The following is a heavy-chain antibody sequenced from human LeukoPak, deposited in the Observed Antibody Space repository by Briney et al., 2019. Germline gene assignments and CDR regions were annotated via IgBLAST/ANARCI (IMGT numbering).Heavy chain of an antibody. CDR1: GCSISGYY. V-gene: IGHV3-53*01. D-gene: IGHD7-27*01. J-gene: IGHJ6*02. CDR3: ATQAGDVDYYGLDV. CDR2: IYSGGST. Sequence: GGSLRLSCAASGCSISGYYMSWVRQAAGKGLEWVSLIYSGGSTYYAHSVKGRFTISRDTSKNTLYLQMNSLRVEDTAVYFCATQAGDVDYYGLDVWGQGTTVTVSS.